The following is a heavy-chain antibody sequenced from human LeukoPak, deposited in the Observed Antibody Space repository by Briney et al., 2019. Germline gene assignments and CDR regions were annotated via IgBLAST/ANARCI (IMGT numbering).Heavy chain of an antibody. Sequence: GGSLRLSCAASGFTFSSYAMQWVRQAPGKGLEWVAVISYDGSNKYYADSVKGRFTISRDNSKNTLYLQMNSLRAEDTAVYYCARSPRRGYSYRFDYWGQGTLVTVSS. V-gene: IGHV3-30-3*01. CDR2: ISYDGSNK. J-gene: IGHJ4*02. CDR3: ARSPRRGYSYRFDY. D-gene: IGHD5-18*01. CDR1: GFTFSSYA.